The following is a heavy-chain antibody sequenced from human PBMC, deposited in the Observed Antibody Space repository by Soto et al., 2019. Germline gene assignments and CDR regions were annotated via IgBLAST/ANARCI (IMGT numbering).Heavy chain of an antibody. CDR3: AKDNGAEGDYFDY. V-gene: IGHV3-23*01. J-gene: IGHJ4*02. D-gene: IGHD2-8*01. Sequence: GALRLSCAASGFTVSSHAMSWVRQAPGKGLEWVSTISGSGVSTYYADSVKGRFTISRDNSKNTLNLQMNSLRAEDTAVYYCAKDNGAEGDYFDYWGQGSLVTVSS. CDR1: GFTVSSHA. CDR2: ISGSGVST.